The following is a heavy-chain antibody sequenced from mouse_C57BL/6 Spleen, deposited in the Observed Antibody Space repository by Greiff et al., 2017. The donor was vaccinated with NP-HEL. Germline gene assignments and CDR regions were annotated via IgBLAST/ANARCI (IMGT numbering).Heavy chain of an antibody. J-gene: IGHJ2*01. CDR1: GFNIKDDY. V-gene: IGHV14-4*01. D-gene: IGHD1-1*01. CDR3: TTGDTTVVANFDY. Sequence: VQLQQSGAELVRPGASVKLSCTASGFNIKDDYMHWVKQRPEQGLEWIGWIDPENGDTEYASKFQGKATITADTSSNTAYLQLSSLTSEDTAVYYCTTGDTTVVANFDYWGQGTTLTVSS. CDR2: IDPENGDT.